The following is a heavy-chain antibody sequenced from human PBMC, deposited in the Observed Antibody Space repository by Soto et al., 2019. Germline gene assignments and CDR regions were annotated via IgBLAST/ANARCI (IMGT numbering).Heavy chain of an antibody. J-gene: IGHJ5*02. Sequence: QVQLQESGPGLVKPSQTLSLTCTVSGGSISSGGYYWSWIRQHPGKGLEWIGYSYYSGSTYYNPSHKSRVTISVDTSKNQFSLKLSSVTAADTAVYYCARDRGIAAAGTRWFDPWGQGTLVTVSS. D-gene: IGHD6-13*01. V-gene: IGHV4-31*03. CDR3: ARDRGIAAAGTRWFDP. CDR2: SYYSGST. CDR1: GGSISSGGYY.